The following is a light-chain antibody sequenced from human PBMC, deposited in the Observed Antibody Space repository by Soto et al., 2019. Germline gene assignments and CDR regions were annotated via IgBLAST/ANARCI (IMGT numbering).Light chain of an antibody. CDR2: GAS. CDR3: QQYGGALT. J-gene: IGKJ5*01. V-gene: IGKV3-15*01. Sequence: EIEMPPSPATLSVSPVERATLSCRASQSVSSNLAWYQQKPGQAPGLLIYGASTRATGIPARFSGSGSGTEFTLTISRVEREESAMDDCQQYGGALTVGQGTRLEIK. CDR1: QSVSSN.